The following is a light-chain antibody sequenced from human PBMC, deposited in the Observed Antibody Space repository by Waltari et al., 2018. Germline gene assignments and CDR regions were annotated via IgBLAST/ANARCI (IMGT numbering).Light chain of an antibody. V-gene: IGKV3-20*01. Sequence: EIVLTQSPGTLSLSPGERATLSCRASPSVSSSYLAWYQQKPGQAPRRRIYGASSRATGIPDRFSGSGSGTDFTLTISRLEPEDFAVYYCQQYGSSPLTFGGGTKVEIK. CDR1: PSVSSSY. CDR2: GAS. CDR3: QQYGSSPLT. J-gene: IGKJ4*01.